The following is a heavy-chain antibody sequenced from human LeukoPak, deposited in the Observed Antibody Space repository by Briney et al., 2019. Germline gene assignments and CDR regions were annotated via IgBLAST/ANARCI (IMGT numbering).Heavy chain of an antibody. V-gene: IGHV4-59*01. Sequence: SETLSLTCTVSGGSINAYYWSWIRQTPGKGLEWIGHIYYSGSTNYNPSLKNRVSISVDTSKNQFSLKLKSVTAADTALYYCARVLGLKDWLFDPWGQGILVTVSS. CDR3: ARVLGLKDWLFDP. D-gene: IGHD3-3*01. CDR1: GGSINAYY. CDR2: IYYSGST. J-gene: IGHJ5*02.